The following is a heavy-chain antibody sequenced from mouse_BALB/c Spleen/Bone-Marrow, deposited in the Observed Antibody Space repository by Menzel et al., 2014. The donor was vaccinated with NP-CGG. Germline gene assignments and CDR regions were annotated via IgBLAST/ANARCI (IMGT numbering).Heavy chain of an antibody. CDR3: ASGYDFFDY. V-gene: IGHV3-6*02. CDR1: GYSITSGYY. J-gene: IGHJ2*01. CDR2: ISYDGSN. Sequence: EVQLQESGPGLVKPSQSLSLTCSVTGYSITSGYYWNWIRQFPGNKLEWMGYISYDGSNNYNPSLKNRISITHDTSKNQFFLKLNSVTTEDTATYYCASGYDFFDYWGQGTTLTVSS. D-gene: IGHD2-2*01.